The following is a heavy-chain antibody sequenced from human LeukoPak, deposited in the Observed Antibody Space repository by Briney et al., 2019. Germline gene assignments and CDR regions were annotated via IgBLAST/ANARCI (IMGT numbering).Heavy chain of an antibody. CDR1: GFTFRSYA. V-gene: IGHV3-64*01. D-gene: IGHD3-22*01. CDR2: ISSNGGST. CDR3: VRLGDSSSYRAEYFQH. J-gene: IGHJ1*01. Sequence: PGGSLRLSCAASGFTFRSYAMIWVRQAPGKGLEYVSAISSNGGSTFYANSVKGRFTISRDNSKNTLYLQMGSLRTDDMAVYYCVRLGDSSSYRAEYFQHWGQGTLVTVSS.